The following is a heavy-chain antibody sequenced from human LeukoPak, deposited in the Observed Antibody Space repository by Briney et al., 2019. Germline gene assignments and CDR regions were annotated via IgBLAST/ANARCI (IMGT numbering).Heavy chain of an antibody. CDR1: GLTFSRYA. CDR2: ISKDGNSV. V-gene: IGHV3-30*04. Sequence: QPGGSLRLSCAAPGLTFSRYAMHWVRQAPGKGLEWVAVISKDGNSVRYADSVKGRFIISRDNFKNTLYLQMDSLRVEDTAMYYCARNDYGGYYFDYWGLGTLVTVSS. CDR3: ARNDYGGYYFDY. J-gene: IGHJ4*02. D-gene: IGHD4/OR15-4a*01.